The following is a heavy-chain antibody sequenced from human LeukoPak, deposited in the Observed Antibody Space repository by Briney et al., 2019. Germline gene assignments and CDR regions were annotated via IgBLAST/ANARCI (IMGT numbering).Heavy chain of an antibody. CDR2: ISSNGGST. J-gene: IGHJ4*02. Sequence: PGGSLKLSCSASGFTFSSYAMHWVRQAPGQGLEYVSAISSNGGSTYYADSVKGRFTISRDNSKNTLYLQMSSLRAEDTAVYYCVKDVGKRWLQFYLCEWGQGTLVTVSS. V-gene: IGHV3-64D*06. CDR1: GFTFSSYA. D-gene: IGHD5-24*01. CDR3: VKDVGKRWLQFYLCE.